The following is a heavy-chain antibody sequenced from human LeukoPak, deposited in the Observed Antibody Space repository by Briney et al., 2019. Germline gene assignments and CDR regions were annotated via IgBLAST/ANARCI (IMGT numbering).Heavy chain of an antibody. CDR1: GFTFDDYG. CDR3: AKDWSYGRSYFDY. V-gene: IGHV3-7*01. Sequence: GGSLRLSCAASGFTFDDYGMSWVRQAPGKGLEWVANIKQDGSEKYYVDSVKGRFTISRDNAKNSLYLQMNSLRAEDTAVYYCAKDWSYGRSYFDYWGQGTLVTVSS. J-gene: IGHJ4*02. CDR2: IKQDGSEK. D-gene: IGHD5-18*01.